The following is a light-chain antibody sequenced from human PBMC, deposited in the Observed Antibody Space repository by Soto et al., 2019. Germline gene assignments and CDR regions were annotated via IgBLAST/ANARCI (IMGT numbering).Light chain of an antibody. CDR3: HQRSNWPPLT. J-gene: IGKJ4*01. CDR2: DAS. Sequence: EIVLTQSPATLSLSPGERATLSCRASQSVGGYLDWYQQKPGQAPRLLIYDASNRASGIPARFSGSGSGTDFTLTIRSLEPEDLAVSYCHQRSNWPPLTFGGGTKVEIK. CDR1: QSVGGY. V-gene: IGKV3-11*01.